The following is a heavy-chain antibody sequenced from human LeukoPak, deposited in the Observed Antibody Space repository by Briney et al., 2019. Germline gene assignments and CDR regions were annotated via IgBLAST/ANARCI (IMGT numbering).Heavy chain of an antibody. J-gene: IGHJ4*02. CDR2: ISSSSSYI. Sequence: GSLRLSCAASGFTFSSYSMNWVRQAPGKGLEWVSSISSSSSYIYYADSVKGRFTISRDNAKNSLYLQMNSLRAEDTAVYYCARDSYDSSGSLYYFDYWGQGTLVTVSS. CDR1: GFTFSSYS. V-gene: IGHV3-21*01. CDR3: ARDSYDSSGSLYYFDY. D-gene: IGHD3-22*01.